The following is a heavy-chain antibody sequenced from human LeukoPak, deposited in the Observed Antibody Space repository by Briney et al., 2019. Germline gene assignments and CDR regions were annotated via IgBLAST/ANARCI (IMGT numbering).Heavy chain of an antibody. V-gene: IGHV4-61*01. D-gene: IGHD4-23*01. Sequence: SETLSLTCTVSGGSVSSGSYYWSWIRQPPGRGLEWIAYIHYSGSAAYNPSLKSRVTISRDKSTNQFSLKMTSVTAADTAVYFCARDMGAPDYGSYSVDYWGQGTLVTVSS. CDR3: ARDMGAPDYGSYSVDY. CDR1: GGSVSSGSYY. J-gene: IGHJ4*02. CDR2: IHYSGSA.